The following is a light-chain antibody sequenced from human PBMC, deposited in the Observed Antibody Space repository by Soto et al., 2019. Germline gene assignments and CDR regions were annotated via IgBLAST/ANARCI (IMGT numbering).Light chain of an antibody. CDR1: EKINKW. CDR3: QQYGSSPET. J-gene: IGKJ1*01. V-gene: IGKV1-5*01. Sequence: GDGVTITCRASEKINKWLDWYQQKPGKAPKLLISDASSLESGVPSRLSGSGSGTEFTITISRMEPEDFEVYYCQQYGSSPETFGQGTKVDIK. CDR2: DAS.